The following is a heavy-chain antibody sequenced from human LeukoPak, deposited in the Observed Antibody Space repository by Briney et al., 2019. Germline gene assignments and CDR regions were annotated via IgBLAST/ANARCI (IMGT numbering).Heavy chain of an antibody. Sequence: SETLSLTCTVSGGSLTNYYWIWIRQPPWKGLEWIGYIYYNGSSNSNPSLKSRVGLSIDTSKNQFSLKVNSMTPRDAAVYYCARVSSTGGLAYWGQGTLVTVSS. CDR2: IYYNGSS. D-gene: IGHD1-1*01. J-gene: IGHJ4*02. CDR3: ARVSSTGGLAY. CDR1: GGSLTNYY. V-gene: IGHV4-59*08.